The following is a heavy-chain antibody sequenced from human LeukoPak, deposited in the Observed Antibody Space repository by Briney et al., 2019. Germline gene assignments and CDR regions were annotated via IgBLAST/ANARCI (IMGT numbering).Heavy chain of an antibody. CDR2: IYYSGST. J-gene: IGHJ4*02. D-gene: IGHD3-22*01. Sequence: PSETLSLTCTVPGGSISSSSYYWGWIRQPPGKGLEWIGSIYYSGSTYYNPSLKSRVTISVDTSKNQFSLKLSSVTAADTAVYYCARGGDYYDSSGYRYYFDYWGQGTLVTVSS. CDR1: GGSISSSSYY. CDR3: ARGGDYYDSSGYRYYFDY. V-gene: IGHV4-39*07.